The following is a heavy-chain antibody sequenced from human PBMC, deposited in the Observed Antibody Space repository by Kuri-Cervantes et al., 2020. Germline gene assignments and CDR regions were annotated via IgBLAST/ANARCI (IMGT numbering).Heavy chain of an antibody. CDR2: INHSGST. CDR3: AGELGGGSFGI. CDR1: GGSFSGYY. J-gene: IGHJ4*02. Sequence: SETLSLTCAVYGGSFSGYYWSWIRQPPGKGLEWIGEINHSGSTNYNPSLKSRVTISVDTSKNQFSLKLSSVTAADTAVYYCAGELGGGSFGIWGQGTLVTVSS. V-gene: IGHV4-34*01. D-gene: IGHD2-15*01.